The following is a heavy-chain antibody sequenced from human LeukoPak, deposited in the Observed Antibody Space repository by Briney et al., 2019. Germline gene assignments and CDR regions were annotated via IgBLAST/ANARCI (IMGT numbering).Heavy chain of an antibody. CDR2: MNPNSGNT. CDR3: ARGRMVAAAGCLGY. D-gene: IGHD6-13*01. V-gene: IGHV1-8*01. J-gene: IGHJ4*02. CDR1: GYTFTSYD. Sequence: GASVKVSCKASGYTFTSYDINWVRQATGQGLEWMGWMNPNSGNTGYAQKFQGGVTMTRNTSISTAYMELSSLRSEDTAVYYCARGRMVAAAGCLGYWGQGTLVTVSS.